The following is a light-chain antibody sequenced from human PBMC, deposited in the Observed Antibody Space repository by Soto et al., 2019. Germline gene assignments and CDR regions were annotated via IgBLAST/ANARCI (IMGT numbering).Light chain of an antibody. CDR2: AAS. J-gene: IGKJ1*01. Sequence: VMTQSPATLSVSPGERATLSCRASQSVSTKLAWYQQRPGQAPRILIYAASSRAGGIPARFSGSGSGTEFTLTITSLQPEDFAVYYCQQYENWPRTFGQGTKVDIK. CDR3: QQYENWPRT. V-gene: IGKV3-15*01. CDR1: QSVSTK.